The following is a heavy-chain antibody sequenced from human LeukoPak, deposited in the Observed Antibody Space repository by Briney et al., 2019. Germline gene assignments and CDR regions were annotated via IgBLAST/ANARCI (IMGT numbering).Heavy chain of an antibody. CDR2: IYPGDSDT. CDR3: ARLSSGQRYPFDY. Sequence: GESLKISCKGSGYSFSSYWIGWVRQMSGKGLEWMGIIYPGDSDTRYSPSFQGQVIISADKSITTAYLQWSSLRASDTAMYYCARLSSGQRYPFDYWGQGTLVTVSS. J-gene: IGHJ4*02. D-gene: IGHD3-22*01. V-gene: IGHV5-51*01. CDR1: GYSFSSYW.